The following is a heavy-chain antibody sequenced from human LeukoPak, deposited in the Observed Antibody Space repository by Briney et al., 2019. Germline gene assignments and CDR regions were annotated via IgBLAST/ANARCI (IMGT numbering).Heavy chain of an antibody. CDR1: GGTFSSYA. Sequence: SVKVSCKASGGTFSSYAISWVRQAPGQGLEWMGGIIPIFGTANYAQKFQGRVTITTDESTTTAYMELSSLRSEDTAVYYCAKDSSGRGSYGSGSLWAPREATFNYFDYWGQGTLVTVSS. CDR2: IIPIFGTA. D-gene: IGHD3-10*01. V-gene: IGHV1-69*05. J-gene: IGHJ4*02. CDR3: AKDSSGRGSYGSGSLWAPREATFNYFDY.